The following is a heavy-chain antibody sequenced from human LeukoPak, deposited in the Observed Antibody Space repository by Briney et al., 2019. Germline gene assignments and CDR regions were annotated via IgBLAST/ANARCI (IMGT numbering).Heavy chain of an antibody. CDR2: INHSGST. V-gene: IGHV4-34*01. J-gene: IGHJ4*02. D-gene: IGHD3-10*01. CDR3: ARGRLTMVRGVIRRPYFDY. Sequence: SETLSLTCAVYGGPFSGYYWSWIRQPPGKGLEWIGEINHSGSTNYNPSLKSRVTISVDTSKNQFSLKLSSVTAADTAVYYCARGRLTMVRGVIRRPYFDYWGQGTLVTVSS. CDR1: GGPFSGYY.